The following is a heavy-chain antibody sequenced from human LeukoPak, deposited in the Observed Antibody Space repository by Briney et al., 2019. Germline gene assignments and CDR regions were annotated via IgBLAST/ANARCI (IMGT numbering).Heavy chain of an antibody. CDR1: GYTFTSYY. V-gene: IGHV1-2*02. CDR3: ARGIVVVAATRGGAFDI. CDR2: INPNSGGT. D-gene: IGHD2-15*01. J-gene: IGHJ3*02. Sequence: ASVKVSCKASGYTFTSYYMHWVRQAPGQGLEWMGWINPNSGGTNYAQKFQGRVTMTRDTSISTAYMELSRLRSDDTAVYYCARGIVVVAATRGGAFDIWGQGTMVTVSS.